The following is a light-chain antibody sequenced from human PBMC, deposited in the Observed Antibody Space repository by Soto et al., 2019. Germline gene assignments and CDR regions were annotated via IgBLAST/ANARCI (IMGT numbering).Light chain of an antibody. Sequence: EIVLTQSPGTLSLSPGERATLSCRASQSVSSSYLAWYQQKPGQAPRLLISGTFSRATGIPDRFSGSGSGTDFTLTISSLEPEDFAVYFCQQRSSWPLTFGGGTKVDIK. CDR1: QSVSSSY. CDR2: GTF. V-gene: IGKV3D-20*02. J-gene: IGKJ4*02. CDR3: QQRSSWPLT.